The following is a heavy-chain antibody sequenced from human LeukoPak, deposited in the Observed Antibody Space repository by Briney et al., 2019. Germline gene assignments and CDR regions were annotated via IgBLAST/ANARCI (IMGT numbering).Heavy chain of an antibody. CDR1: GFTFTNYG. Sequence: GGSLRLSCAASGFTFTNYGMHWIRQAPGKGLEWVAVISHDGNNKYYADSVRGRFTISRDNSKNTLYLQMNSLRAEDTAVYYCARDLNTASPPEGYWGQGTLVTVSS. J-gene: IGHJ4*02. V-gene: IGHV3-30*03. D-gene: IGHD1-14*01. CDR2: ISHDGNNK. CDR3: ARDLNTASPPEGY.